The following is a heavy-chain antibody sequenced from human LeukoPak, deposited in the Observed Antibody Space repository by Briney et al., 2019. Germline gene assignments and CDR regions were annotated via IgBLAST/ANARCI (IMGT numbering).Heavy chain of an antibody. CDR2: IQYSGST. J-gene: IGHJ6*03. CDR1: GGSISSSSYY. Sequence: SETLSLTCTVSGGSISSSSYYWGWIRQLPGKGLEWIGSIQYSGSTNYNPSLKSRVTISVDTSKNQFSLKLSSVTAADTAVYYCARGYCSGGSCYSYYYYNYMDVWGKGTTVTVSS. CDR3: ARGYCSGGSCYSYYYYNYMDV. V-gene: IGHV4-39*07. D-gene: IGHD2-15*01.